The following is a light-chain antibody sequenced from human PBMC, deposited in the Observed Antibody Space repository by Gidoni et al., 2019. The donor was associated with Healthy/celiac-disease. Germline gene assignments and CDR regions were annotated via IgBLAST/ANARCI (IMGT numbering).Light chain of an antibody. Sequence: PPLTQPASVSGSPGHPITISCTGTSSDVGGYNYVSWYQQHPGKAPKLMIYEVSNRPSGVSNRFSGSKSGNTASLTISGLQAEDEADYYCSSYTSSSTPLFGGGTKLTVL. CDR2: EVS. CDR1: SSDVGGYNY. V-gene: IGLV2-14*01. J-gene: IGLJ2*01. CDR3: SSYTSSSTPL.